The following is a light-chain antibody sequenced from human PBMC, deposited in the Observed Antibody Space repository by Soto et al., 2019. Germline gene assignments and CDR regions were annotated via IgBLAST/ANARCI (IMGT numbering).Light chain of an antibody. V-gene: IGKV3-11*01. CDR2: DAS. Sequence: EIVLTQSPATLSLSPGERATLSCRASQSVSSYLAWYQQKTGQAPRLLIYDASNRATGIPARFSGSGSGTADTITISSLEPEDFAVYYCQQRSNWPPLFTFGPGTKVDIK. J-gene: IGKJ3*01. CDR1: QSVSSY. CDR3: QQRSNWPPLFT.